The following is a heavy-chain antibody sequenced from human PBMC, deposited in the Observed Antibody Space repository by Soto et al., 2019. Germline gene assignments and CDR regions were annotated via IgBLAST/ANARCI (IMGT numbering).Heavy chain of an antibody. CDR1: GFTFSTYW. J-gene: IGHJ3*02. V-gene: IGHV3-74*01. CDR3: AREGLDTAGFFDI. D-gene: IGHD6-13*01. CDR2: KSDGSST. Sequence: GGSLRLSCAASGFTFSTYWMHWVRQAPGKGLMWVSRKSDGSSTTYADSVKGRFTISRDNAKNTLYLQMNSLRAEDTAVYYCAREGLDTAGFFDIWGQGTMVTVSS.